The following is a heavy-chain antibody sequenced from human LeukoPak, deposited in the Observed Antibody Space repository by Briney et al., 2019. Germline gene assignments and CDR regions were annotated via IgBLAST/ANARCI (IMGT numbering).Heavy chain of an antibody. Sequence: GGSLRLSCAASGFTLSNVWMNWVRQAPGKGLEWVGRIKSKTDGGTTDYAAPVKGRFTISRDESENMIYLEMNSLKIEDTAVYYCTTPRGIPNWGQGSLVTVSS. D-gene: IGHD2-21*01. CDR2: IKSKTDGGTT. CDR3: TTPRGIPN. J-gene: IGHJ4*02. CDR1: GFTLSNVW. V-gene: IGHV3-15*07.